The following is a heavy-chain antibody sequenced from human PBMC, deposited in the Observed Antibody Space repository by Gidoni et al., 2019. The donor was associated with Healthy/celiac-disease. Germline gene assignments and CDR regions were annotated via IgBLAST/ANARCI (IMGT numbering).Heavy chain of an antibody. CDR3: AREDSRNWNLYYYGMDV. CDR2: ISSSGSTI. Sequence: EVQLVESGGGLVQPGGSLSLSCAASGFTFRSYEMNWVRQAPGKGLEWVSYISSSGSTIYYADSVKGRFTISRDNAKNSLYLQMNSLRAEDTAVYYCAREDSRNWNLYYYGMDVWGQGTTVTVSS. D-gene: IGHD1-1*01. CDR1: GFTFRSYE. V-gene: IGHV3-48*03. J-gene: IGHJ6*02.